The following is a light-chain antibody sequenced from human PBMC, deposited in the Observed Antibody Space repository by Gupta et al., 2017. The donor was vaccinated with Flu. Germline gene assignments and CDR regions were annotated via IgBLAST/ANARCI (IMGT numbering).Light chain of an antibody. CDR1: QNIGSN. V-gene: IGKV3-15*01. CDR3: QQDDRWPIT. CDR2: GAS. J-gene: IGKJ5*01. Sequence: EVVMTQSPATLSVSSGEGVTLSCRASQNIGSNLVWCQQKPGQAPRFLIYGASTRATDIPARFSGSGCGTEFTLTISRLQSEDFAVYYCQQDDRWPITFGQGTRLEI.